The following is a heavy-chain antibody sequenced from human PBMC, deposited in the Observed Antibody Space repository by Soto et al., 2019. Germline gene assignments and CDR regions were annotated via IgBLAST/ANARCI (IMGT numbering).Heavy chain of an antibody. CDR2: IYHSGST. V-gene: IGHV4-4*02. CDR1: SGSISSSNW. Sequence: QVQLQESGPGLVKPSGTLSLTCAVSSGSISSSNWWSWVRQPPGKGLEWIGEIYHSGSTNYNPSLKGRVTISVDKSKNQFSLKLSSVTAADTAVYYCARDRVHSSSSSGVNWFDPWGQGTLVTVSS. J-gene: IGHJ5*02. CDR3: ARDRVHSSSSSGVNWFDP. D-gene: IGHD6-6*01.